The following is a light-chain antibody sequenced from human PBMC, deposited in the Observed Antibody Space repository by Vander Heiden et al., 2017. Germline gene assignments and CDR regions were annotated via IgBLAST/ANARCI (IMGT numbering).Light chain of an antibody. CDR2: KDT. CDR1: ALPKQY. Sequence: SSDLTQPPSVSVPPGPTARITCSGDALPKQYAYWYQQKPGQDHLWWRYKDTERPSGIPERFSGYSSGTTVTLTIGGVQAEDEADYYCQSTDISGASVRVGGGTKLTVL. J-gene: IGLJ2*01. CDR3: QSTDISGASVR. V-gene: IGLV3-25*03.